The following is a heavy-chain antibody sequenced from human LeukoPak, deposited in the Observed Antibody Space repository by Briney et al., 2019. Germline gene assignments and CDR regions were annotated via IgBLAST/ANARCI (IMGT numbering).Heavy chain of an antibody. CDR1: GFAFDDYA. J-gene: IGHJ3*02. D-gene: IGHD3-16*01. V-gene: IGHV3-9*03. CDR2: ISWNSGSI. Sequence: GGSLRLSCAASGFAFDDYAMHWVRQAPGKGLEWVSGISWNSGSIGYADSVKGRFTISRDNAKNSLYLQMNSLRAEDMALYYCANGRFGAFNIWGQGTLVTVSS. CDR3: ANGRFGAFNI.